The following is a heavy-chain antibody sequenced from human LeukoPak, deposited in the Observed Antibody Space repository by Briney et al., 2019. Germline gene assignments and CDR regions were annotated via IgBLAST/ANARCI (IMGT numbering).Heavy chain of an antibody. Sequence: GGSLRLSCAASGFTFSSYGMHWVRQAPGKGLEWLSVIFGGDKKYYADSVKDRFTISRDNVKNTVDLQMTSLRVEDTAVYYCARGRSGSRDCWGQGTLVVVSS. V-gene: IGHV3-NL1*01. CDR1: GFTFSSYG. J-gene: IGHJ4*02. D-gene: IGHD1-26*01. CDR2: IFGGDKK. CDR3: ARGRSGSRDC.